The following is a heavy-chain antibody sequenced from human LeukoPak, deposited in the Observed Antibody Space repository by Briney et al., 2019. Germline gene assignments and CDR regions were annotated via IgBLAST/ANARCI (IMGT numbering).Heavy chain of an antibody. D-gene: IGHD3-10*01. J-gene: IGHJ6*04. CDR2: IIPIFGTA. V-gene: IGHV1-69*05. Sequence: ASVKVSCKASGGTFSSYAISWVRQAPGQGLEWMGGIIPIFGTANYAQKFQGRVTITTDESTSTAYMELSSLRSEDTAVYYCARGEPYGLGSYLDVWGKGTTVTVSS. CDR3: ARGEPYGLGSYLDV. CDR1: GGTFSSYA.